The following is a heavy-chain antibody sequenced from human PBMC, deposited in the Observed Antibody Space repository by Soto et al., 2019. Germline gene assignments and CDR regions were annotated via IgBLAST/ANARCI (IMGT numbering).Heavy chain of an antibody. CDR2: IYYSGST. D-gene: IGHD6-13*01. Sequence: SETLSLACTVSGGSVSSGSYYWSWIRQPPGKGLEWIGYIYYSGSTNYNPSLKSRVTISVDTSKNQFSLKLSSVTAADPAVYYCARDEGVSGYYYGMDVWGQGTTVTVSS. J-gene: IGHJ6*02. CDR1: GGSVSSGSYY. CDR3: ARDEGVSGYYYGMDV. V-gene: IGHV4-61*01.